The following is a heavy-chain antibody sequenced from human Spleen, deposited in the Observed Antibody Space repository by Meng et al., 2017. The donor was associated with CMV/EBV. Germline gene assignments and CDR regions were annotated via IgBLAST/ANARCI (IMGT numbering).Heavy chain of an antibody. CDR1: GDSISSYY. CDR3: AREDFWSGYRTAYFDY. J-gene: IGHJ4*02. V-gene: IGHV4-59*12. Sequence: SETLSLTCTVSGDSISSYYWRWIRQPPGKGLELIGHIYNNESTNYNPPLKSRVTILVDTSKIQFSLKLSSVTAADTAVYYCAREDFWSGYRTAYFDYWGQGTLVTVSS. CDR2: IYNNEST. D-gene: IGHD3-3*01.